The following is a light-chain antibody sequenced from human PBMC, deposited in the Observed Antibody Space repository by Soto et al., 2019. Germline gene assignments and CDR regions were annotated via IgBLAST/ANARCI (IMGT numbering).Light chain of an antibody. CDR3: QLNDTTLGT. CDR2: AAS. V-gene: IGKV1-39*01. Sequence: DIQMTQSPSTLSASVGDRVTITCRASQSISNYLHWYQQKPGKVPKLLIYAASRLPSGVPSRFIGSGSGTDFTLIISSLQPEDFATYYCQLNDTTLGTFGQGTKVDI. CDR1: QSISNY. J-gene: IGKJ1*01.